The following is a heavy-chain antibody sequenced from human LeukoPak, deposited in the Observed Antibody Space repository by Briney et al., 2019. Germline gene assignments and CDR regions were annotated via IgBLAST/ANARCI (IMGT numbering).Heavy chain of an antibody. V-gene: IGHV4-31*03. CDR1: GGSISTGGYY. D-gene: IGHD3-22*01. Sequence: PSQTLSLTCTVSGGSISTGGYYWSWIRQHPEKGLEWIGYIYYSGSTHYNPSLKSRVTISEDASTNQFSLKLSSVTAADTAVYYCVRGRGDYYDSSGGYYFDFWGQGTLVTVSS. CDR2: IYYSGST. J-gene: IGHJ4*02. CDR3: VRGRGDYYDSSGGYYFDF.